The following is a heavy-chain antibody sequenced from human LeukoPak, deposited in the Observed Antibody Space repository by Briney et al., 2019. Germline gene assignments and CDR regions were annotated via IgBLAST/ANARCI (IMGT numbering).Heavy chain of an antibody. CDR1: GGSISSYY. D-gene: IGHD5-12*01. Sequence: SETLSLTCTVSGGSISSYYWSWIRQPPGKGLEWIGYIYYSGSTNYNPSLKSRVTISVDTSKNQFSLKLSSVTAADTAAYYCARTDIVADYYNYGMDVWGQGTTVTVSS. CDR3: ARTDIVADYYNYGMDV. V-gene: IGHV4-59*08. CDR2: IYYSGST. J-gene: IGHJ6*02.